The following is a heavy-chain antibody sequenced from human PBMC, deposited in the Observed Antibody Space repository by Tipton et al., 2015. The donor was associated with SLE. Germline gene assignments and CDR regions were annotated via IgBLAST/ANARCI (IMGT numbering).Heavy chain of an antibody. V-gene: IGHV3-9*03. D-gene: IGHD4-11*01. CDR1: GFQFDNYA. J-gene: IGHJ4*02. CDR2: VSWNGGDI. CDR3: VREQFSRSYFDS. Sequence: SLRLSCVASGFQFDNYAMHWVRQAPGKGLEWVSGVSWNGGDIGYADSVKGRFTISRDNANNSLFLQMNSLRNEDMALYYCVREQFSRSYFDSWGQGALVTVSS.